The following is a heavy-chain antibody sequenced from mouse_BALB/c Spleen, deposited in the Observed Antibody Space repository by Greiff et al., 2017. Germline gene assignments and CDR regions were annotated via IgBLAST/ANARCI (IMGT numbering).Heavy chain of an antibody. CDR1: GYSITSGYY. V-gene: IGHV3-6*02. Sequence: ESGPGLVKPSQSLSLTCSVTGYSITSGYYWNWIRQFPGNKLEWMGYISYDGSNNYNPSLKNRISITRDTSKNQFFLKLNSVTTEDTATYYCARDQGGNYYAMDYWGQGTSVTVSS. J-gene: IGHJ4*01. D-gene: IGHD1-1*02. CDR3: ARDQGGNYYAMDY. CDR2: ISYDGSN.